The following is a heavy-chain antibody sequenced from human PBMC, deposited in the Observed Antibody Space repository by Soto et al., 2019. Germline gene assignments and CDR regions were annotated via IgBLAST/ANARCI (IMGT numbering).Heavy chain of an antibody. CDR3: ARDGPLMVYAIEYFQH. Sequence: EVQLVESGGGRFKPGGSLRLSCAPSGFTSSSSSRTWVRQAQGRGLEWASSIISSSSYIYYADSVKGRFTISRDNAKNSLYLQMNSLRAEDTAVYYCARDGPLMVYAIEYFQHWGQGTLVTVSS. V-gene: IGHV3-21*01. CDR2: IISSSSYI. D-gene: IGHD2-8*01. J-gene: IGHJ1*01. CDR1: GFTSSSSS.